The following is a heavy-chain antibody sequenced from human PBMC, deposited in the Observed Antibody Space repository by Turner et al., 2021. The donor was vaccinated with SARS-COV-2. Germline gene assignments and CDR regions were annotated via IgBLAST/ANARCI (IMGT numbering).Heavy chain of an antibody. CDR1: GFTFSSYG. Sequence: QEQLVESGGGVVQPGRSLRLSCAASGFTFSSYGMHWVRQAPGKGLEWVAIIWYDGSNKYYADSVKGRFTISRDNSKNTLYLQMNSLRAEDTAVYYCAREHPPSSWQTYYFDFWGQGTLVTVSS. CDR2: IWYDGSNK. V-gene: IGHV3-33*01. J-gene: IGHJ4*02. CDR3: AREHPPSSWQTYYFDF. D-gene: IGHD6-13*01.